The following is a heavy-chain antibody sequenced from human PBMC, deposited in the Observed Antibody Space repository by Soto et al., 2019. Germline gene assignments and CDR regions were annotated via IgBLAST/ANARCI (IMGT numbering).Heavy chain of an antibody. J-gene: IGHJ5*02. Sequence: SETLSLTCDVSGVSITSHYWNWIRQSPGMGPEWIGSTYFRGSASYNPSLKSRVTISLDTSKDQLSLTLSAVTAADSAVYYCARDLRSRGWFDPWGPGILVTVSS. CDR3: ARDLRSRGWFDP. V-gene: IGHV4-59*11. CDR2: TYFRGSA. CDR1: GVSITSHY.